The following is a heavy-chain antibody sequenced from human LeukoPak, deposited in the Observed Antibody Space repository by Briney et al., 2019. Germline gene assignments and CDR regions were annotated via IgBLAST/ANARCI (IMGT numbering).Heavy chain of an antibody. D-gene: IGHD6-19*01. CDR3: AKGGWLDD. CDR2: ITGRSDKT. Sequence: GGSLRLSCAASGFNLNKYDMTWARQAPGKGLEGVSTITGRSDKTYYTASVKAPFVTSRDNSKDTLYLQMNSLRAEDTALYYCAKGGWLDDLGQGALVTVSS. V-gene: IGHV3-23*01. CDR1: GFNLNKYD. J-gene: IGHJ4*02.